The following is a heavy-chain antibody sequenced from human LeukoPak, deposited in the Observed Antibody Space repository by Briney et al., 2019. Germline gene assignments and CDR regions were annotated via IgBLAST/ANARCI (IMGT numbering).Heavy chain of an antibody. CDR3: ARGETVGGCDY. J-gene: IGHJ4*02. V-gene: IGHV3-21*01. D-gene: IGHD1-26*01. CDR2: ISSSSSYI. Sequence: RGSLRLSCAASGFTFSSYTMNWGRQAPRKGLEWVSSISSSSSYIYSAHSVKGRFTISRDNAKNSLYLQMNSLRGEDTAVYYCARGETVGGCDYWGQGTLVTVSS. CDR1: GFTFSSYT.